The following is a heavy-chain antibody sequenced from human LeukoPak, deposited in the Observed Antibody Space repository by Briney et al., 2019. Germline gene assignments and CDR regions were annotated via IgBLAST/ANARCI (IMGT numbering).Heavy chain of an antibody. J-gene: IGHJ5*02. CDR1: GGSFSGYY. V-gene: IGHV4-34*01. CDR2: IKHSGST. D-gene: IGHD3-22*01. Sequence: SETLSLTCAVYGGSFSGYYWSWIRQPPGKGLEWSGEIKHSGSTNYNPSLKSRVTISVDTSKNQFSLKLSSVTAADTAVYYCARTSIYYDSSGYRSWGQGTLVTVSS. CDR3: ARTSIYYDSSGYRS.